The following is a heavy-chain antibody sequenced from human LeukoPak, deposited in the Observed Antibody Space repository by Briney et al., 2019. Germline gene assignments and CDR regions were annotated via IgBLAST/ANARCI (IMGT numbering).Heavy chain of an antibody. CDR2: ISGSSVAI. V-gene: IGHV3-48*01. J-gene: IGHJ6*04. Sequence: GGSLRLSCEVSGFTLDSLGLSWVRQAPGKGPEWIAYISGSSVAIYYADSVKGRFTISRDNTKNSLYLQMNSLRAEDTAVYYCAELGITMIGGVWGKGTTVTISS. CDR3: AELGITMIGGV. CDR1: GFTLDSLG. D-gene: IGHD3-10*02.